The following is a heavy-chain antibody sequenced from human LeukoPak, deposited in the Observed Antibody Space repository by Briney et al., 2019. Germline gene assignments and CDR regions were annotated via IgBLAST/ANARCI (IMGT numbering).Heavy chain of an antibody. CDR3: AMYDSFFDY. CDR1: ARSISAYY. D-gene: IGHD3-3*01. CDR2: IHYSGST. Sequence: SQTRSPTCPLSARSISAYYWSCLRPPPGNGIAWIGYIHYSGSTNSNPSLKSRVTISLDTSKKQFLLRLSSVTAADAAIYYCAMYDSFFDYCGQGTLVTVSS. V-gene: IGHV4-59*08. J-gene: IGHJ4*02.